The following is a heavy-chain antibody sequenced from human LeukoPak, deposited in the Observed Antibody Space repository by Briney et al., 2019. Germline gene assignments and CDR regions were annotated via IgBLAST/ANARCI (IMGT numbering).Heavy chain of an antibody. CDR3: ARGGYSYGSTPSY. CDR1: GYTFTSYY. J-gene: IGHJ4*02. CDR2: INPSDGST. Sequence: ASVKVSCKSSGYTFTSYYMHWVRQPPGQGLEWMGIINPSDGSTSNAQKFQGRVTMTRDMSTSTVYMELSSLRSEDTAVYYCARGGYSYGSTPSYWGQGTLVTVSS. D-gene: IGHD5-18*01. V-gene: IGHV1-46*01.